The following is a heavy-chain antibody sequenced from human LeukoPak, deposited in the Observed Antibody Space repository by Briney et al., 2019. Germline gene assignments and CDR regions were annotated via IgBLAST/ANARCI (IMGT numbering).Heavy chain of an antibody. D-gene: IGHD3-22*01. CDR2: ISYDGSNK. J-gene: IGHJ4*02. CDR3: AAQPTADSSGYYYFDY. V-gene: IGHV3-30*04. Sequence: GGSLRLSCAASGFTFSSYAMHWVRQAPGKGLEWVAVISYDGSNKYYADSVKGRFTISRDNSKNTLYLQMNSLRAEDTAVYYCAAQPTADSSGYYYFDYWGQGTLVTVSS. CDR1: GFTFSSYA.